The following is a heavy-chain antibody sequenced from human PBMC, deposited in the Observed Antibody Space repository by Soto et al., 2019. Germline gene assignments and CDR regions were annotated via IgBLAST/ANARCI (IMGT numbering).Heavy chain of an antibody. CDR1: GGTFSSYA. Sequence: QVQLVQSGAEVKKPGSSVKVSCKASGGTFSSYAISWVRQAPGQGLEWMGGIIPIFGTANYAQKFQGRVTITADESTSTAYMELSSLRSEDTAVYYCAIAYCGGDCYSSLSAYYYGMYVWGQGTTVTVSS. CDR2: IIPIFGTA. CDR3: AIAYCGGDCYSSLSAYYYGMYV. V-gene: IGHV1-69*01. J-gene: IGHJ6*02. D-gene: IGHD2-21*02.